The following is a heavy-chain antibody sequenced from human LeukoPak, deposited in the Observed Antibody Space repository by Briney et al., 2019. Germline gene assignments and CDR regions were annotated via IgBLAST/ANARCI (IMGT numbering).Heavy chain of an antibody. CDR3: AREGYYGAFDI. Sequence: QPGGSLRLSCAASGFTFSSYSMNWVRQAQGKGLEWVSYIGANSAIYYADSVKGRFTISRDNAKNSLSLQMNSLRDDDTAVYYCAREGYYGAFDIWGQGRMVTVSS. V-gene: IGHV3-48*02. CDR2: IGANSAI. CDR1: GFTFSSYS. D-gene: IGHD3-10*01. J-gene: IGHJ3*02.